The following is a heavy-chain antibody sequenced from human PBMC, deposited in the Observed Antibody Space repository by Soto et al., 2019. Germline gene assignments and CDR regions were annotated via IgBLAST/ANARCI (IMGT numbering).Heavy chain of an antibody. Sequence: QVQLVQSGAEVKKPGASVKVSCKASGYTFTSYDINWVRQATGQGLEWMGWMNPNSGNTGYAQKFQGRVTMTRNTSISTAYMELSSLRSEDTAVYYCARDGTIYCGGDCPHIAWGQGTLVTVSS. CDR3: ARDGTIYCGGDCPHIA. D-gene: IGHD2-21*02. CDR2: MNPNSGNT. J-gene: IGHJ5*02. CDR1: GYTFTSYD. V-gene: IGHV1-8*01.